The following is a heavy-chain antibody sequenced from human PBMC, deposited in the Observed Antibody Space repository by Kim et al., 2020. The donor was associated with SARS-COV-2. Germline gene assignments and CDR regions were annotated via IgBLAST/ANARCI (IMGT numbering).Heavy chain of an antibody. V-gene: IGHV3-15*01. CDR2: IKSKEDGGTS. CDR1: GFTFSYAW. D-gene: IGHD3-10*01. Sequence: GGSLRLSCTASGFTFSYAWMTWVRQAPGKGLEWVGRIKSKEDGGTSDYGAPVKGRFTISRDDSKNTLYLQMNSLKTEDTGVYYCRRGESYDYWGQGTLVTVSS. CDR3: RRGESYDY. J-gene: IGHJ4*02.